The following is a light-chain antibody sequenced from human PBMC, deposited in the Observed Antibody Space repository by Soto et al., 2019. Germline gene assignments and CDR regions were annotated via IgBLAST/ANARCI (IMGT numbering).Light chain of an antibody. J-gene: IGLJ3*02. CDR1: SSDIGAFNY. CDR3: SSYTSTTTLVV. V-gene: IGLV2-14*03. Sequence: QSVLTQPASVSGSPGQSITISCTGTSSDIGAFNYVSWYQQHPGKVPKLLIYDVNNRASGISYRFSGSKSGKTASLTISGLQAEDEADYYCSSYTSTTTLVVFGGGTKLTVL. CDR2: DVN.